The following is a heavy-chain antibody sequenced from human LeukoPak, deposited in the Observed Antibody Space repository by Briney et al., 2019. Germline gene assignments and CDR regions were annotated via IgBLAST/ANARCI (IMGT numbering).Heavy chain of an antibody. CDR1: GGSFSGYY. D-gene: IGHD3-10*01. J-gene: IGHJ4*02. CDR3: ARRYYYGSGSYSSRVAPLDY. CDR2: INHSGST. V-gene: IGHV4-34*01. Sequence: SETLSLTCAVYGGSFSGYYWSWIRQPPGKGLEWIGEINHSGSTNYNPSLKSRVTISVDTAKNQFSLKLSSVTAADTAVYYCARRYYYGSGSYSSRVAPLDYWGQGTVVSVSS.